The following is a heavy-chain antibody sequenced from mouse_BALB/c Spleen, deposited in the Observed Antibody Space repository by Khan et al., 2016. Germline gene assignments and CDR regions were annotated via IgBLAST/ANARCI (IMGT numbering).Heavy chain of an antibody. CDR1: GFTFSDYY. V-gene: IGHV5-4*02. D-gene: IGHD2-4*01. CDR2: ISDGGSYT. CDR3: AREGLRRGFAY. J-gene: IGHJ3*01. Sequence: EVELVESGGGLVKPGGSLKLSCAASGFTFSDYYMYWVRQTPEKRLEWVATISDGGSYTSYPDSVKGRLTISRDNAKNNLYLQMSSLKSEDTAMYYCAREGLRRGFAYCGQGTLVTVSA.